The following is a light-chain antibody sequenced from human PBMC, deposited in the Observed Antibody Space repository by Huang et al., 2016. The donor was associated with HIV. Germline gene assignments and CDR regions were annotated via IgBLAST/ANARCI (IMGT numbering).Light chain of an antibody. CDR3: QQYFSTPRT. V-gene: IGKV4-1*01. J-gene: IGKJ1*01. CDR1: QGILHTAKNKNF. CDR2: WAS. Sequence: DIVMTQSPDSLTVSLGERATINCKSSQGILHTAKNKNFLSWFQQKPGQPPKLLMHWASTRESGVPDRFSGSGSGTDFTLTINGLQAEDVAVYYCQQYFSTPRTFGQGTRVEIK.